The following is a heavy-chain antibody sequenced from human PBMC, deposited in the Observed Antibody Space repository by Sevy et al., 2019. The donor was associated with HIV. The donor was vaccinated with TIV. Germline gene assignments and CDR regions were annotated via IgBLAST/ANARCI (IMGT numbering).Heavy chain of an antibody. V-gene: IGHV4-59*13. Sequence: SETLSLTCSVSGGSMRNFYWSWIRQPPGKGLEWIGNIYYSGSTNYNPSLKSRVTMSVDTSKNQFSLKLSSVTAADTAVYYCARSEFLEWAGSTRGPRNWFDPWGQGTLVTVSS. CDR1: GGSMRNFY. CDR3: ARSEFLEWAGSTRGPRNWFDP. CDR2: IYYSGST. J-gene: IGHJ5*02. D-gene: IGHD3-3*01.